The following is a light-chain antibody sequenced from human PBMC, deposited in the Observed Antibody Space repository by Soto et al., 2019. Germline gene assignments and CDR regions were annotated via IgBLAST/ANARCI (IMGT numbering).Light chain of an antibody. CDR3: QQYGGSPFT. V-gene: IGKV3-20*01. CDR1: QSISSSY. CDR2: DVS. Sequence: EIVLTQSPGTLSLSPGERATLSCRASQSISSSYLAWYQQKPGQAPRLLIYDVSSRATGIPDRFSGSGSGTDFTLTISRLEPEDFAVYHCQQYGGSPFTFGQGTRLEI. J-gene: IGKJ5*01.